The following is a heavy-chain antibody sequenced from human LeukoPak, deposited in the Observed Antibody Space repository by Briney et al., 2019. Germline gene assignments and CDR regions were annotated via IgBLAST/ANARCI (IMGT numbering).Heavy chain of an antibody. V-gene: IGHV1-18*01. D-gene: IGHD6-6*01. CDR2: ISAYNGNT. Sequence: ASVKVSCKASGYTFTSYGIIWVRQAPGQGLEWMGWISAYNGNTNYAQKLQGRVTMTTDTSTSTAYMELRSLRSDDTAVYYCARAAPTLSSSSVGAFDIWGQGTMVTVSS. CDR3: ARAAPTLSSSSVGAFDI. CDR1: GYTFTSYG. J-gene: IGHJ3*02.